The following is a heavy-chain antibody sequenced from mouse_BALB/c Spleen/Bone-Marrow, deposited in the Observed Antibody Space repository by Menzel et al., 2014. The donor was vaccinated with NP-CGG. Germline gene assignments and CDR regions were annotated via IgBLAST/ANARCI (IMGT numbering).Heavy chain of an antibody. Sequence: VQRVESGAELVKPGASVKLSCKASGFTFTNYWMHWVKQRPGQGLEWIGEIDPSDSYTNYNQKFKGKATLTVDKSSSTAYMQLSSLTSEDSAVYFCARWLLRYYAMDDWGQGTSVTVSS. J-gene: IGHJ4*01. CDR1: GFTFTNYW. D-gene: IGHD2-3*01. CDR2: IDPSDSYT. V-gene: IGHV1-69*02. CDR3: ARWLLRYYAMDD.